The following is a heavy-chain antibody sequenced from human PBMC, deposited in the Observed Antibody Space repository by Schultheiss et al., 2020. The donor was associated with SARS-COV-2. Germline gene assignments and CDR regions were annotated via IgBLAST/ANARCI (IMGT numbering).Heavy chain of an antibody. D-gene: IGHD3-10*01. CDR1: GYTFTGYY. CDR3: ARDQPWEWSIYGSVGWFDP. V-gene: IGHV1-2*02. J-gene: IGHJ5*02. Sequence: ASVKVSCKASGYTFTGYYMHWVRQAPGQGLEWMGWINPNSGGTNYAQKFQGRVTMTRDTSTSTAYMELRSLRSDDTAVYYCARDQPWEWSIYGSVGWFDPWGQGTLGTVSS. CDR2: INPNSGGT.